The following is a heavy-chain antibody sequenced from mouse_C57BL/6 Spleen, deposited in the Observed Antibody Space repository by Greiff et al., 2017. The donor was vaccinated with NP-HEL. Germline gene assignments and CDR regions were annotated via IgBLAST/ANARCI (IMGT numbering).Heavy chain of an antibody. CDR2: IDPSDSYT. V-gene: IGHV1-59*01. CDR1: GYTFTSYW. D-gene: IGHD1-1*01. Sequence: VQLQQPGAELVRPGTSVKLSCKASGYTFTSYWMHWVKQRPGQGLEWIGVIDPSDSYTNYNQKFKGKATLTVDTSSSTAYMQLSSLTSEDSAVYYCARVYYGSRGYFDVWGTGTTVTVSS. CDR3: ARVYYGSRGYFDV. J-gene: IGHJ1*03.